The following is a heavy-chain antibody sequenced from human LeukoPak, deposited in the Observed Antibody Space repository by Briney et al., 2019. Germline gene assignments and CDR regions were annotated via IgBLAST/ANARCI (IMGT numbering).Heavy chain of an antibody. V-gene: IGHV3-23*01. J-gene: IGHJ4*02. D-gene: IGHD3-10*01. CDR1: EFTFSNYA. CDR3: AKDPRRLWFGELNFDY. Sequence: GGSLRLSCAASEFTFSNYAMSWVRQAPGKGLEWVSAISGSGGSTYYADSVKGRFTISRDNSKNTLYLQMNSLRAEDTAVYYCAKDPRRLWFGELNFDYWGQGTLVTVSS. CDR2: ISGSGGST.